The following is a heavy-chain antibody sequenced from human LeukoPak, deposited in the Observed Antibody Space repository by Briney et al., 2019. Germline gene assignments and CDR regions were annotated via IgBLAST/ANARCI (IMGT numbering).Heavy chain of an antibody. CDR1: GYTFTGYY. Sequence: ASVKVSCKASGYTFTGYYMHWVRQAPGQGLEWMGWINPNSGGTNYAQKFQGWVTMARDTSISTAYMELSRLRSDDTAVYYCARDRSNDSPGVGTSHAFDIWGQGTMVTVSS. V-gene: IGHV1-2*04. CDR3: ARDRSNDSPGVGTSHAFDI. J-gene: IGHJ3*02. CDR2: INPNSGGT. D-gene: IGHD2-21*02.